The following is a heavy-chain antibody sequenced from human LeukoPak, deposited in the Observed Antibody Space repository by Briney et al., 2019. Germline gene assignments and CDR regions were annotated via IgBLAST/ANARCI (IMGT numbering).Heavy chain of an antibody. V-gene: IGHV3-9*01. Sequence: GRSLTLSCAASGFTFDDYAMHCVRQAPGKGLGWGLGISWNSGSIAYADSVKGPFTISRDNAKNSLYLQMNSLRAEDTALYYCAKDIGCSGGSCYGPYYYYGMDVWGQGTTVTVSS. J-gene: IGHJ6*02. D-gene: IGHD2-15*01. CDR3: AKDIGCSGGSCYGPYYYYGMDV. CDR2: ISWNSGSI. CDR1: GFTFDDYA.